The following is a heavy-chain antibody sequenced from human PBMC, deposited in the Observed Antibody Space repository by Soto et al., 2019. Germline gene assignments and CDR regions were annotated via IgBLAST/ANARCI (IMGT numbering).Heavy chain of an antibody. V-gene: IGHV4-30-4*01. D-gene: IGHD3-10*01. Sequence: QVQLQESGPGLVEPSQTLSLTCTVSGDSISNGYYTWSWIRQPPGKDLEWIGHIYNSVNTYSNPSLKGRVTMSADTSKNQFSLQLSSVTAADTAVYYCARGPSGDKVDYWGQGTLVTVSS. J-gene: IGHJ4*02. CDR1: GDSISNGYYT. CDR2: IYNSVNT. CDR3: ARGPSGDKVDY.